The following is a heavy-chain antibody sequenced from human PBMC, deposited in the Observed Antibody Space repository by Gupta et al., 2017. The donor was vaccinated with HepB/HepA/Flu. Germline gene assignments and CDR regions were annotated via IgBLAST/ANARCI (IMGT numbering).Heavy chain of an antibody. V-gene: IGHV3-23*01. Sequence: EVQLLESGGGLVQPGGSLRLSCATSGFTFSSYAMSWVRQAPGKGLEWVSIVSDSVGGKYYADAGKGRFTSSRDNSKNTVYLQMNSLRAEDTAVYYCAKDRKPSEYLGMHVWGQGNTVTVSS. D-gene: IGHD2-2*01. CDR1: GFTFSSYA. CDR2: VSDSVGGK. CDR3: AKDRKPSEYLGMHV. J-gene: IGHJ6*02.